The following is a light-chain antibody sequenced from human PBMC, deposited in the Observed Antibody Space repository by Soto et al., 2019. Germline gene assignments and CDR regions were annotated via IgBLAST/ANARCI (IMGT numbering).Light chain of an antibody. V-gene: IGKV1-39*01. CDR3: QQSYSTLGT. CDR1: QSISSY. Sequence: DIQMTQSPSSLSASVGDRVTITCRASQSISSYLNWYQQKPGKALKLLIYAASSLQSGVPSRFSGSGSGTDFTLTISSLQPEDFATYYCQQSYSTLGTFGGGTKVEIK. CDR2: AAS. J-gene: IGKJ4*01.